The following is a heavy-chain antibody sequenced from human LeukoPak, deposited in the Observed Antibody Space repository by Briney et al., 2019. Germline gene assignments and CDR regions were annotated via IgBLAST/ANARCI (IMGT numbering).Heavy chain of an antibody. J-gene: IGHJ4*02. V-gene: IGHV4-31*03. D-gene: IGHD3-10*01. CDR3: ARLGGPLLWFGDPGYFDY. CDR1: GGSISSGGYY. Sequence: SETLSLTCTVSGGSISSGGYYWSWIRQHPGKGLEWIGYIYYSGSTYYNPSLKSRVTISVDTSKNQFSLKLSSVTAADTAVYYCARLGGPLLWFGDPGYFDYWGQGTLVTVSS. CDR2: IYYSGST.